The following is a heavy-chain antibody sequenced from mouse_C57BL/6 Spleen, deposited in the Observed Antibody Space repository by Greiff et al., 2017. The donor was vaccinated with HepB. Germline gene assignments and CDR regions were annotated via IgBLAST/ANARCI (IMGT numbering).Heavy chain of an antibody. CDR3: AGVDMEAMDY. CDR1: GFTFSDYG. J-gene: IGHJ4*01. Sequence: EVKVVESGGGLVKPGGSLKLSCAASGFTFSDYGMHWVRQAPEKGLEWVAYISSGSSTIYYADTVKGRFTISRDNAKNTLFLQMTSLRSEDTAMYYCAGVDMEAMDYWGQGTSVTVSS. D-gene: IGHD1-1*02. CDR2: ISSGSSTI. V-gene: IGHV5-17*01.